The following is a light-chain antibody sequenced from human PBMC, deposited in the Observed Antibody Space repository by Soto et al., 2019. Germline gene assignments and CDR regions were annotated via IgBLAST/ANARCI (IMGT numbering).Light chain of an antibody. Sequence: SYELTQPPSVSVAPGQTARITCGGNNIGSKHVHWYQQKPGRAPVLVISDDIDRPSGIPGRFSGSNFENTATLTISRGEAGDEADFYWQVWDSSRDQGGFGGGTKVTVL. V-gene: IGLV3-21*02. CDR2: DDI. CDR3: QVWDSSRDQGG. J-gene: IGLJ2*01. CDR1: NIGSKH.